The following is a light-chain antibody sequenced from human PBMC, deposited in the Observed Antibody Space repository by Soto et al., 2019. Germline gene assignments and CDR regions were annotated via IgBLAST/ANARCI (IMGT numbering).Light chain of an antibody. CDR2: SAS. CDR1: QSISSY. V-gene: IGKV1-39*01. CDR3: QQSYTNPWT. J-gene: IGKJ1*01. Sequence: DIQMTQSPSSLSASVGDRVTITCRASQSISSYLNWYHQKPGKAPKLLIYSASSLQSGVPSRFSGSGSGTDFTLTISSLQPEDFATYYCQQSYTNPWTFGQGTKVEIK.